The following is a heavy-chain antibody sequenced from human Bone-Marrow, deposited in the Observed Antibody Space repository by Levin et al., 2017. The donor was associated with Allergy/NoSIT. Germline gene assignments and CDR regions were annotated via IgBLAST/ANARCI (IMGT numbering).Heavy chain of an antibody. J-gene: IGHJ6*02. CDR1: GFTFSSYG. CDR2: IWYDGRNE. D-gene: IGHD3-16*01. Sequence: PPGGSLRLSCAASGFTFSSYGMHWVRQAPGKGLEWVAVIWYDGRNEYYADSVKGRFTISRDNSKNTLFLQMNSLRAEDTAVYYCAREILRLPLGFYYYGMDVWGQGTTVTVSS. V-gene: IGHV3-33*01. CDR3: AREILRLPLGFYYYGMDV.